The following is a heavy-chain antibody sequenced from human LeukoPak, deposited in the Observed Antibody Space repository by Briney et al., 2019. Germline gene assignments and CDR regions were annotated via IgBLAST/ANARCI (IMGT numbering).Heavy chain of an antibody. V-gene: IGHV4-39*01. J-gene: IGHJ4*02. CDR3: ARLYDSSGYYPIDY. D-gene: IGHD3-22*01. CDR1: GGCISSSSYY. Sequence: PSETLSLTCTVSGGCISSSSYYSGWIRQPPGKGLEWIGSIYYSGSTYYNPSLKSRVTISVDTSKNQFALKLSSVTAADTAVYYCARLYDSSGYYPIDYWGQGTLVTVSS. CDR2: IYYSGST.